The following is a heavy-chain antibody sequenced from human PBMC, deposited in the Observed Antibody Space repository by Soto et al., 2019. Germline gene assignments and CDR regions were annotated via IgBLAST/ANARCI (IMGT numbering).Heavy chain of an antibody. CDR2: IYYSGAT. Sequence: SETLSLTCTVSGASISSGNYYWTWVRQPPGKGLEWIGYIYYSGATYYNPSLKSRLNISIDTSTDQFFLILTSVTVADSALYHCARARGSIGVHHYGMDPWGPGTTVTVSS. V-gene: IGHV4-30-4*01. D-gene: IGHD3-16*01. CDR1: GASISSGNYY. J-gene: IGHJ6*02. CDR3: ARARGSIGVHHYGMDP.